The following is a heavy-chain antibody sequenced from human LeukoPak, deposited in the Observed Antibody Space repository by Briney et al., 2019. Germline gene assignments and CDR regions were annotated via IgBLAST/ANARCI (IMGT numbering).Heavy chain of an antibody. J-gene: IGHJ5*02. Sequence: SETLSLTCAVYGGSFSGYYWTWIRQPPGKGLEWIGEINHSGSTNYNPSLKSRVTKSVDTFKNQCSLKMKSVTAADTAVYYCARQGVTMVRGVKAIWFDPWGQGTLVTVSS. CDR2: INHSGST. CDR3: ARQGVTMVRGVKAIWFDP. CDR1: GGSFSGYY. V-gene: IGHV4-34*01. D-gene: IGHD3-10*01.